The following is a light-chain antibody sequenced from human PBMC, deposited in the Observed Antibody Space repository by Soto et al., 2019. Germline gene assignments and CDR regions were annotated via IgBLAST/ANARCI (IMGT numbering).Light chain of an antibody. CDR1: QSVLYSSNNKNY. CDR3: QQYYSTPRT. V-gene: IGKV4-1*01. Sequence: DIVMTQSPDSLAVSLGERATINCKSSQSVLYSSNNKNYLAWYQQKPGQPPKLLIYWASTRESGVPDRCSGNGSGTDFTLTISSLQAADVAVSYCQQYYSTPRTFGQGTKVEIK. CDR2: WAS. J-gene: IGKJ1*01.